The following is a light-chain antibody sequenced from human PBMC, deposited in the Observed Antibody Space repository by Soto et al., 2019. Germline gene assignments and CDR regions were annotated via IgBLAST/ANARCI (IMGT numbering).Light chain of an antibody. J-gene: IGLJ2*01. V-gene: IGLV1-40*01. CDR3: QSFGL. CDR1: SSNIGAGFD. CDR2: RNT. Sequence: QAVVTQPPSVSGAPGQRVTISCTGSSSNIGAGFDVHWYQQFPGTAPKLLIYRNTNRPSGVPDRFSGSKSGTSASLTITGLQVEDEADYYCQSFGLFGGGTKLTVL.